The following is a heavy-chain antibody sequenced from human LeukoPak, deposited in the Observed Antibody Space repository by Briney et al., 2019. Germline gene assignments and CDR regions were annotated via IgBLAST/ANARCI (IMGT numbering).Heavy chain of an antibody. CDR1: GFTFSSYG. CDR2: IRYDGSNK. V-gene: IGHV3-30*02. Sequence: PGGSLRLSCAASGFTFSSYGMHWVRQAPGKGLEWVAFIRYDGSNKYYADSVKGRFTISRDNSKNTLYLQMNSLRAEDTAVYYCAKVGGEIWFGEFSELYYYYYYMDVWGKGTTVTVSS. D-gene: IGHD3-10*01. CDR3: AKVGGEIWFGEFSELYYYYYYMDV. J-gene: IGHJ6*03.